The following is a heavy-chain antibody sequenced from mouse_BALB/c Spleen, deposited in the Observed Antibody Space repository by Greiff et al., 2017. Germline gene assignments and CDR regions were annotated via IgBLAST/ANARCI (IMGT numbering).Heavy chain of an antibody. D-gene: IGHD3-3*01. CDR1: GYAFSSSW. Sequence: QVQLKQSGPELVKPGASVKISCKASGYAFSSSWMNWVKQRPGQGLEWIGRIYPGDGDTNYNGKFKGKATLTADKSSSTAYMQLSSLTSVDSAVYFCATLGRSLDYWGQGTSVTVSS. V-gene: IGHV1-82*01. CDR2: IYPGDGDT. CDR3: ATLGRSLDY. J-gene: IGHJ4*01.